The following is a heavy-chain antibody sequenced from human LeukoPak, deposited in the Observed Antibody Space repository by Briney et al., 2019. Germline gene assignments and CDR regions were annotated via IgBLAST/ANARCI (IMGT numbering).Heavy chain of an antibody. CDR3: ARAAWRGSNSRDAFDI. CDR2: ISYNGTT. CDR1: GGSISSGGDY. J-gene: IGHJ3*02. D-gene: IGHD4-23*01. V-gene: IGHV4-31*03. Sequence: PSETLSLTCTVSGGSISSGGDYWSWIRQHPGKGLEWIGYISYNGTTYYSPSLQSRITISLDTSKNQFSLELSSVTAADTAVYYCARAAWRGSNSRDAFDIWGLGTVVTVSS.